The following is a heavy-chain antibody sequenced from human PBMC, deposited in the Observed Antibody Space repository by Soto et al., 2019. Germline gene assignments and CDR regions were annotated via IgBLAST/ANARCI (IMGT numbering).Heavy chain of an antibody. CDR2: IYSGGST. Sequence: EVQLVESGGGMIQPGGSLRLSCAASGFTVSSNYMSWVRQAPGKGLEWVSVIYSGGSTYYADSVKGRFTISRDNSKNTLYLQMNSLRAEDTAVYYCARGGTVTSYYYYYYGMDVWGQGTTVTVSS. CDR1: GFTVSSNY. J-gene: IGHJ6*02. V-gene: IGHV3-53*01. D-gene: IGHD4-17*01. CDR3: ARGGTVTSYYYYYYGMDV.